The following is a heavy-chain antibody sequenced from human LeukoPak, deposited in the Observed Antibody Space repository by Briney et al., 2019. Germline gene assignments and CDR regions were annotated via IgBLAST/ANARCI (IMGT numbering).Heavy chain of an antibody. V-gene: IGHV3-21*04. CDR2: ISSSSSYI. D-gene: IGHD2-2*02. CDR1: GFTFSSYG. Sequence: GGSLRLSCAASGFTFSSYGMSWVRQAPGKGLEWVSSISSSSSYIYYADSVKGRFTISRDNSKNTLYLQMNSLRAEDTAVYYCGSYCSSTSCHMGLGPGMNWFDPWGQGTLVTVSS. J-gene: IGHJ5*02. CDR3: GSYCSSTSCHMGLGPGMNWFDP.